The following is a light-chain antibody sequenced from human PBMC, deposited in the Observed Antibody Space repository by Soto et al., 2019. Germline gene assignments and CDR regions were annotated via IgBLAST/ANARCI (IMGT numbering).Light chain of an antibody. Sequence: EIVLTQSPGTLSLSPGERATLSCRSSQSVSNSHLAWYQQKPGQAPRLLIYDVSSRATGIPDRFSGSGSGTDFTLTISRLESEDFAVYYCQQYGISPTFGQGTKVEIK. V-gene: IGKV3-20*01. CDR3: QQYGISPT. CDR2: DVS. J-gene: IGKJ1*01. CDR1: QSVSNSH.